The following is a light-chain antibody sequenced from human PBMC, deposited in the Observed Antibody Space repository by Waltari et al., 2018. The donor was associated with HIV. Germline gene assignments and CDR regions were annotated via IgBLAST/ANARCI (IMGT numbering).Light chain of an antibody. CDR2: EGS. J-gene: IGLJ1*01. CDR3: CSYAGSSTLYV. Sequence: QSALTQPASVSGSPGQSITISCTGTSSDVGSYNLVSLYQQHPGKAPKLMIYEGSKRPSGVSNRFSGSKSGNTASLTISGLQAEDEADYYCCSYAGSSTLYVFGTGTKVTVL. V-gene: IGLV2-23*01. CDR1: SSDVGSYNL.